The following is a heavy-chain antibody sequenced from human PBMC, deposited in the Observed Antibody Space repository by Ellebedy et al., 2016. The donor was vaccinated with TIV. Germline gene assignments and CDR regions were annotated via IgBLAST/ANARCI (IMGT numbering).Heavy chain of an antibody. CDR2: VKSEAEGETA. J-gene: IGHJ4*02. V-gene: IGHV3-15*01. D-gene: IGHD4-23*01. Sequence: GGSLRLSXAASGFAFKDVWITWVRQAPGRGPEWVGHVKSEAEGETADYAAPVKGRFAISRDDSKNTVYLQMNSLKTEDTAVYYCAAGSRVRDHGWELNDFWGQGTLVTVSS. CDR1: GFAFKDVW. CDR3: AAGSRVRDHGWELNDF.